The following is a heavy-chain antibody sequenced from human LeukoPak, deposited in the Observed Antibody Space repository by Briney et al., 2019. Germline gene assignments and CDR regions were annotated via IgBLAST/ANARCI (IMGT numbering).Heavy chain of an antibody. CDR1: GYSISSGYY. Sequence: SETLSLTCTVSGYSISSGYYWGWIRQPPGKGLEWIGSIYHSGSTYYNPSLKSRVTTSVDTSKNQFSLKLSSVTAADTAVYYCWIVVVPATFDYWGQGTLVTVSS. CDR2: IYHSGST. V-gene: IGHV4-38-2*02. J-gene: IGHJ4*02. CDR3: WIVVVPATFDY. D-gene: IGHD2-2*01.